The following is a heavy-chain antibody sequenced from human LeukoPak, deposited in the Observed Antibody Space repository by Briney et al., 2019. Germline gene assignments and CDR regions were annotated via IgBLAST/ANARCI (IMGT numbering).Heavy chain of an antibody. CDR3: ARDLAVAGPYDAFDI. CDR1: GFTFSSYA. CDR2: ISYDGSNK. Sequence: GRSLRLSCAASGFTFSSYAMHWVRQAPGKGLEWVAVISYDGSNKYYADSVKGRFTISRDNSKNTLYLQMNSLRAEDTAVYYCARDLAVAGPYDAFDIWGQGTMVTVSS. V-gene: IGHV3-30-3*01. D-gene: IGHD6-19*01. J-gene: IGHJ3*02.